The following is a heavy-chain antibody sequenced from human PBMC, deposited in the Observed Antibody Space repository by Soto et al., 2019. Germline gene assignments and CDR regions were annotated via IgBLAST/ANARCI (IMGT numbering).Heavy chain of an antibody. Sequence: ASGKVSFKASGYTFTSYGISWVRQAPGQGLEWMGWISAYNGNTNYAQKLQGRVTMTTDTSTSTAYMELRSLRSDDTAVYYCARVWENYWFDPWGQGTLVTVSS. J-gene: IGHJ5*02. CDR3: ARVWENYWFDP. D-gene: IGHD1-26*01. CDR2: ISAYNGNT. CDR1: GYTFTSYG. V-gene: IGHV1-18*01.